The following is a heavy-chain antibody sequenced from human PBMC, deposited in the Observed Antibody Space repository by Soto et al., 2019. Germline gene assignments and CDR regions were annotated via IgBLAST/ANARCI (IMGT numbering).Heavy chain of an antibody. J-gene: IGHJ4*02. V-gene: IGHV6-1*01. CDR1: GDSVSSNSAA. D-gene: IGHD6-19*01. Sequence: QALSLPSAISGDSVSSNSAAWNLIRQSPSRGLEWLGRTYYRSKWYNDYAVSVKSRITINPDTSKNQFSLQLNSVTPEDTAVYYCAKSSSGCGIDYWGQGTLGTSPQ. CDR2: TYYRSKWYN. CDR3: AKSSSGCGIDY.